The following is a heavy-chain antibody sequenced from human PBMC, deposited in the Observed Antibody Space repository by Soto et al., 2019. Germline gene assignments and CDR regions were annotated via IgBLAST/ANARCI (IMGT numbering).Heavy chain of an antibody. Sequence: PGGSLRLSCAASGFTFSSYAMSWVRQAPGKGLEWVSAISGSGGSTYYADSVKGRFTISRDNSKNTLYLQMNSLRAEDTAVYYCATTKYYDFWSGYYHFDYWGQGTLVTVS. CDR3: ATTKYYDFWSGYYHFDY. CDR2: ISGSGGST. V-gene: IGHV3-23*01. J-gene: IGHJ4*02. D-gene: IGHD3-3*01. CDR1: GFTFSSYA.